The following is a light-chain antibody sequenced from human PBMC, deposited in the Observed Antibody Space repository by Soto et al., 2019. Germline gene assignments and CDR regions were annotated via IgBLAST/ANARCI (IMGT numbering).Light chain of an antibody. V-gene: IGKV3-11*01. CDR2: DVS. CDR1: ESVTNY. CDR3: QQRSDWPWT. J-gene: IGKJ1*01. Sequence: DIVSTQSPSTLSLSPGEIVTRSCRACESVTNYLAWYQQKPGQAPRLLVYDVSNRATGTPARFSGGGSGTDFTLTISNLEPEDFAVYYCQQRSDWPWTFGQGTKVDIK.